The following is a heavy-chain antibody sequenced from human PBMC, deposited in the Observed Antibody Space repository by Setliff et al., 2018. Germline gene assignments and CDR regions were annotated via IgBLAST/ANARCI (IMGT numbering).Heavy chain of an antibody. D-gene: IGHD2-2*01. CDR2: SIPISGTT. J-gene: IGHJ4*03. V-gene: IGHV1-69*06. CDR3: ATDKLTTSCIDH. Sequence: SVKVSCKTSGGTFNSYGIDWVRQAPGQGLGWMGRSIPISGTTKYAQKFQDRVTITADKSTSTAYMELSSLTSDDTAVYYCATDKLTTSCIDHWGQGTMVTVSS. CDR1: GGTFNSYG.